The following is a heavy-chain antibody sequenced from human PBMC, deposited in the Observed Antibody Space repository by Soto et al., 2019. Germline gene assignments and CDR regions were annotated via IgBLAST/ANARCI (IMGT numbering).Heavy chain of an antibody. CDR1: GGTFSSYT. CDR3: ARGVAAAGTTAWFDP. Sequence: ASVKVSCKASGGTFSSYTISWVRQAPGQGLEWMGRIIPILGIANYAQKFQGRVTITADKSTSTAYMELSSLRSEDTAVYYCARGVAAAGTTAWFDPWGQGTLVTVSS. V-gene: IGHV1-69*02. J-gene: IGHJ5*02. CDR2: IIPILGIA. D-gene: IGHD6-13*01.